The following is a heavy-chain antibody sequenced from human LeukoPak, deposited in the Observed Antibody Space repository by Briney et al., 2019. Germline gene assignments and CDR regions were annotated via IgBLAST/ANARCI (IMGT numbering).Heavy chain of an antibody. CDR3: ARENIELVPAAVDGWFDP. CDR1: GDSISGVSSY. CDR2: IYSSGNT. D-gene: IGHD2-2*01. Sequence: SETLSLTCTVSGDSISGVSSYWSWIRQPAGKALEWIGRIYSSGNTNYNPSLKSRVTMSLDTSKNQFSLKLSSVTAADTAVYYCARENIELVPAAVDGWFDPWGQGTLVTVSS. J-gene: IGHJ5*02. V-gene: IGHV4-61*02.